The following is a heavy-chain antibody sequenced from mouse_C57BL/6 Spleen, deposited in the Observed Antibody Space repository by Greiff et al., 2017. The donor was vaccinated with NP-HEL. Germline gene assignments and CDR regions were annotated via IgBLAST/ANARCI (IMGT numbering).Heavy chain of an antibody. Sequence: QVQLQQSGAELVKPGASVKLSCKASGYTFTSYWMHWVKQRPGQGLEWIGMIHPNSGSTNYNEKFKSKATLTVDKSSSTAYMQLSSLTSEDSAVYYCARWTAYYAMDYWGQGTSVTVSS. V-gene: IGHV1-64*01. J-gene: IGHJ4*01. CDR3: ARWTAYYAMDY. CDR2: IHPNSGST. D-gene: IGHD1-2*01. CDR1: GYTFTSYW.